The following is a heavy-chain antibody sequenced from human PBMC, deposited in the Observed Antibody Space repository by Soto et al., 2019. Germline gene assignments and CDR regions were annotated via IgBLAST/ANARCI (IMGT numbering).Heavy chain of an antibody. Sequence: GGSLRLSCAASGFTFSSFGMHWVRQAPGKGLEWVALLSYDGSKEYYADSVKGRFSVSRDNSKNTLYLQMNSLRVEDTAGYFCAKRLLRGTTLSVLDYWGRGTLVTVSS. CDR1: GFTFSSFG. CDR3: AKRLLRGTTLSVLDY. CDR2: LSYDGSKE. V-gene: IGHV3-30*18. J-gene: IGHJ4*02. D-gene: IGHD4-17*01.